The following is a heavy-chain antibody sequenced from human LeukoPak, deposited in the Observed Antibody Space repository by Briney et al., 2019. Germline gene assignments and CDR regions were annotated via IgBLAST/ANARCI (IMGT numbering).Heavy chain of an antibody. V-gene: IGHV3-74*01. D-gene: IGHD1-1*01. CDR3: ARRAYSAAYWKHFDY. Sequence: PGGSLRPSCAASGFTFSSYWMHWVRQAPGKGLVWVSRINSDGSSTSYADSVKGRFTISRDNAKNTLYLQMNSLRAEDTAVYFCARRAYSAAYWKHFDYWGRGTLVTVSS. CDR1: GFTFSSYW. CDR2: INSDGSST. J-gene: IGHJ4*02.